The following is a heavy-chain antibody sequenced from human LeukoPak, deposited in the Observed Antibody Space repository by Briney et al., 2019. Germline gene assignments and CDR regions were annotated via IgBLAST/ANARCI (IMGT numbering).Heavy chain of an antibody. CDR2: ISRSGGSI. Sequence: GGSLRLSCAASEFTFSSHSLNWVRQAPGKGLEWVSSISRSGGSIYYADSLKGRFTISRDNAKNSLYLQMNSLRAEDTAVYFCARSLKVSAALDVFDIWGQGTMVTVSS. J-gene: IGHJ3*02. D-gene: IGHD2-2*01. CDR1: EFTFSSHS. V-gene: IGHV3-21*01. CDR3: ARSLKVSAALDVFDI.